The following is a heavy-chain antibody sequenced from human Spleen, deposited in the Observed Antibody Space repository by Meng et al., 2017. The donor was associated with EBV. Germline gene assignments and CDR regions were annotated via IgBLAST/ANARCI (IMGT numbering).Heavy chain of an antibody. CDR1: GYTFTSYG. D-gene: IGHD6-19*01. CDR3: ARDRGAYNSGPVLGH. Sequence: QVQLVQSGAEVKKPGASVKVSCKASGYTFTSYGMHWVRQAPGQRLEWMGWIDVGNGNTKYSQKFQDRVIITRDTSASTAYMELSSLKSEDMAVYYCARDRGAYNSGPVLGHWGQGTLVTSPQ. V-gene: IGHV1-3*01. CDR2: IDVGNGNT. J-gene: IGHJ4*02.